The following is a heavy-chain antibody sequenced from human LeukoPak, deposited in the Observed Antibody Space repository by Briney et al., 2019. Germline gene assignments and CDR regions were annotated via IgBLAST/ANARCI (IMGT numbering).Heavy chain of an antibody. CDR1: GGSISSGGYY. Sequence: SETLSLTCTVSGGSISSGGYYWSWIRQHPGKGLEWIGYIYYSGSTYYNPSLKSRVTISVDTSKNQSSLKLSSVTAADTAVYYCARGTQNYPLDYWGQGTLVTVSS. D-gene: IGHD1-1*01. CDR2: IYYSGST. CDR3: ARGTQNYPLDY. V-gene: IGHV4-31*03. J-gene: IGHJ4*02.